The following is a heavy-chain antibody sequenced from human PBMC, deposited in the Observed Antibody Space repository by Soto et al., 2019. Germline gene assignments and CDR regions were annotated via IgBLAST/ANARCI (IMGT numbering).Heavy chain of an antibody. CDR3: ARYGSGSSVWFDP. D-gene: IGHD3-10*01. V-gene: IGHV4-59*01. CDR1: GGSISSYY. J-gene: IGHJ5*02. CDR2: IYYSGST. Sequence: SETLSLTCTVSGGSISSYYWSWIRQPPGKGLEWIGYIYYSGSTNYNPSLKSRVTISVDTSKNQFSLKLSSVTAADTAVYYCARYGSGSSVWFDPWGQGTRVTVSS.